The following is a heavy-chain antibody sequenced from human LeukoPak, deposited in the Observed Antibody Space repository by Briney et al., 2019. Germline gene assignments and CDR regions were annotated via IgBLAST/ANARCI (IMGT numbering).Heavy chain of an antibody. V-gene: IGHV3-20*04. CDR1: GFTFDDYG. D-gene: IGHD6-19*01. CDR2: INWNGGST. Sequence: GGSLRLSCAASGFTFDDYGMSWVRQAPGKGWEWVSGINWNGGSTGYADSLKGRLTISGDNAKDSLGREGNIVRAEDTALYSCAKTGDREERGHIGMAGGYFQHWGQGTLVTVSS. CDR3: AKTGDREERGHIGMAGGYFQH. J-gene: IGHJ1*01.